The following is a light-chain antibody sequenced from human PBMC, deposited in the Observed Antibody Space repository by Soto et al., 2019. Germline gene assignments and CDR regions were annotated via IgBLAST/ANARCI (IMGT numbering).Light chain of an antibody. CDR3: QHYDNSFLT. V-gene: IGKV3-20*01. CDR2: GAS. J-gene: IGKJ4*01. CDR1: QSVSSSY. Sequence: EIVLTQSPGALSFSPGXXXTXXXRASQSVSSSYLAWYQQKPGQAPRLLIYGASTRATGIPDKFSGSGSGTDFSLTISRLEPEDFAVYYCQHYDNSFLTFGGGTKVDIK.